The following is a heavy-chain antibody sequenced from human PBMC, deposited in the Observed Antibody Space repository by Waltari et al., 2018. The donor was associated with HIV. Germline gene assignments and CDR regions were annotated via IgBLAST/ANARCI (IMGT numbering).Heavy chain of an antibody. V-gene: IGHV3-74*01. CDR2: SSSDASST. Sequence: EVQLVASGGGLVQPGGSLSLSCAASGFTFTSSSLHWVRQAPGKGLVWVSRSSSDASSTSYADSVKGRFTISRYNAKNTLYLQMNSLRAEDTAVYYCARIYSSGWYEYFDYWGQGTLVTVSS. D-gene: IGHD6-19*01. CDR1: GFTFTSSS. CDR3: ARIYSSGWYEYFDY. J-gene: IGHJ4*02.